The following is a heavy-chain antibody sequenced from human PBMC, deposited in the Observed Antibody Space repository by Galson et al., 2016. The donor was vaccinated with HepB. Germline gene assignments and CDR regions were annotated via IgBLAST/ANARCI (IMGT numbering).Heavy chain of an antibody. Sequence: SLRLSCAASGFKFGSFAMTWVRQAPGKGLEWVSSITSSGGRTYYADSVKGRFIVSRDNSNNTLYLPLSNLRAENTALYFCAKDVIAARWFDPWGPGTLVSVSS. CDR3: AKDVIAARWFDP. D-gene: IGHD2-15*01. J-gene: IGHJ5*02. CDR2: ITSSGGRT. V-gene: IGHV3-23*01. CDR1: GFKFGSFA.